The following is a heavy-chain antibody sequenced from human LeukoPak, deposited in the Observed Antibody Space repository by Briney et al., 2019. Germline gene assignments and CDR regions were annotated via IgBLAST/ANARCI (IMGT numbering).Heavy chain of an antibody. V-gene: IGHV4-4*02. D-gene: IGHD3-10*01. CDR2: IYHSGSA. CDR1: GGSISSSNW. J-gene: IGHJ5*01. Sequence: PSGTLSLTCAVSGGSISSSNWWSWVRQPPGKGLEWIGEIYHSGSANYNPSLKSRVTILLDTSKNQFSLNLSSVTAADTAVYYCARRPRGVIIKTWFDSWGQGTLVTVSS. CDR3: ARRPRGVIIKTWFDS.